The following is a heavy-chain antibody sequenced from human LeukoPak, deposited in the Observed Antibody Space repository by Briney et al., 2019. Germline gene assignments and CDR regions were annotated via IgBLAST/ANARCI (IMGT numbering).Heavy chain of an antibody. CDR2: FDPEDGET. Sequence: ASVKVSCKVSGYTLTELSMHWVRQAPGKGLEWMGGFDPEDGETIYAQKFQGRVTMTEDTSTDTAYMELSSLRSDDTAVYYCAREAPYYDSPEGYYFDYWGQGTLVTVSS. J-gene: IGHJ4*02. CDR1: GYTLTELS. CDR3: AREAPYYDSPEGYYFDY. D-gene: IGHD3-22*01. V-gene: IGHV1-24*01.